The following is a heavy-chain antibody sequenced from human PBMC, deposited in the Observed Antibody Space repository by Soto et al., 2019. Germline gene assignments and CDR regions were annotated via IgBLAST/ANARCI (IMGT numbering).Heavy chain of an antibody. CDR3: ARGGAAHCYYYYGMDV. J-gene: IGHJ6*02. Sequence: ASVKVSCKASGYTFTGYYMHWVRQAPGQGLEWMGWMNPNSGNTGYAQKFQGRVTMTRNTSISTAYMELSSLRSEDTAVYYCARGGAAHCYYYYGMDVWGQGTTVTVSS. CDR1: GYTFTGYY. CDR2: MNPNSGNT. V-gene: IGHV1-8*02. D-gene: IGHD6-13*01.